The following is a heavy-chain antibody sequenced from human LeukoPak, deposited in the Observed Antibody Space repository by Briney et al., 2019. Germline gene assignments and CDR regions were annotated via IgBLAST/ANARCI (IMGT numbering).Heavy chain of an antibody. CDR1: GYSISSGYY. Sequence: SETLSLTCAVSGYSISSGYYWGRIRQPPGKGLEWIGSIYHSGSTYYNPSLKSRVTISVDTSKNQFSLKLSSVTAADTAVYYCARLCSFLEWLCPPFDYWGQGTLVTVSS. J-gene: IGHJ4*02. CDR2: IYHSGST. D-gene: IGHD3-3*01. V-gene: IGHV4-38-2*01. CDR3: ARLCSFLEWLCPPFDY.